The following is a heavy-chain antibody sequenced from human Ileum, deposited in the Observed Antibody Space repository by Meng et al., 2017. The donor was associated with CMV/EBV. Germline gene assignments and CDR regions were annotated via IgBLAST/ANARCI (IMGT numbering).Heavy chain of an antibody. CDR2: IYNSGST. V-gene: IGHV4-59*01. CDR1: GDSMNDYD. D-gene: IGHD4-23*01. CDR3: ARGLTVLTIDY. J-gene: IGHJ4*02. Sequence: GSLRLSCTVSGDSMNDYDWSWIRQPPGKGLEWIGYIYNSGSTNYNPSLKSRVTISVDTSKSQFYLRVSSVTAADTAVYYCARGLTVLTIDYWGQGTLVTVSS.